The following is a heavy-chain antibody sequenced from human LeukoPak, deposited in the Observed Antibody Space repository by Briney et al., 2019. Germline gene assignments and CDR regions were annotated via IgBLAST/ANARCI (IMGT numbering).Heavy chain of an antibody. J-gene: IGHJ4*02. CDR2: ISSSSSYI. CDR3: ARSLGYCSSTSCRVGY. CDR1: GFTFSSYS. V-gene: IGHV3-21*01. D-gene: IGHD2-2*01. Sequence: GGSLRLSCAASGFTFSSYSMNWVRQAPGKGLEWVSSISSSSSYIYYADSVKGRFTISRDNAKNSLYLQMNSLRAEDTAVYYCARSLGYCSSTSCRVGYWGQGTLVTVSS.